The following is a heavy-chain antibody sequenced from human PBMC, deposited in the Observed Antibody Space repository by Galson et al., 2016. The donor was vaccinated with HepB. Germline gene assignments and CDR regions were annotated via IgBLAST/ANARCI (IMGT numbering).Heavy chain of an antibody. CDR1: GFTFSSYA. CDR3: ASGTTVTTSNSFWYFDL. CDR2: ISGSGGET. D-gene: IGHD4-17*01. Sequence: SLRLSCAASGFTFSSYAMTWGRKAPGKGLDRVSTISGSGGETHYADSVKGRFTFSRDNSKNTMYVQMTSLRAEDTAVYYCASGTTVTTSNSFWYFDLWGRGTLVTVSS. V-gene: IGHV3-23*01. J-gene: IGHJ2*01.